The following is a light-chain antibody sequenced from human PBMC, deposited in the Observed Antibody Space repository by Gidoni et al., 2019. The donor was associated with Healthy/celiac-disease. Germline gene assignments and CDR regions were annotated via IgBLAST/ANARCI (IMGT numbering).Light chain of an antibody. CDR3: QVWDSSSDHPV. J-gene: IGLJ2*01. CDR1: NIGSKS. Sequence: SYVLTQPPSVSVAPGKTARMTCVGNNIGSKSVHWYQQKPGQAPVLVIYYDSDRPSGIPERFSGSNSGNTATLTISRVEAGDEADYYCQVWDSSSDHPVFGGGTKLTVL. CDR2: YDS. V-gene: IGLV3-21*04.